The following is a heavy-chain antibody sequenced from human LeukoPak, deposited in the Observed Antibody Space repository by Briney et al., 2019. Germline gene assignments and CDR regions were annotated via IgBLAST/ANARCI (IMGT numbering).Heavy chain of an antibody. CDR1: GYTFTSYY. J-gene: IGHJ4*02. Sequence: GASVKVSCTASGYTFTSYYMHWVRQAPGQGLEWMGIINPSGGSTSYAQKFQGRVTMTRDTSTSTVYMELSSLRSEDTAVYYCARDQAAAGFDYWGQGTLVTVSS. CDR2: INPSGGST. V-gene: IGHV1-46*01. CDR3: ARDQAAAGFDY. D-gene: IGHD6-13*01.